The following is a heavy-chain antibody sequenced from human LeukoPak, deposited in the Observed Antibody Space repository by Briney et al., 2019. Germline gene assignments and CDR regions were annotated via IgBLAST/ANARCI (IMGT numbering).Heavy chain of an antibody. CDR1: GFTFSSYS. CDR3: AKNPDYDVSTGTSFDY. Sequence: GGSLRLSCAASGFTFSSYSMNWVRQAPGRGLEWVSSISDSGSNTYYAASVKGRFTVSRDNSKNTLYLQMNSLEAEDTAIYYCAKNPDYDVSTGTSFDYWGQGALVTVSS. CDR2: ISDSGSNT. J-gene: IGHJ4*02. D-gene: IGHD3-9*01. V-gene: IGHV3-23*01.